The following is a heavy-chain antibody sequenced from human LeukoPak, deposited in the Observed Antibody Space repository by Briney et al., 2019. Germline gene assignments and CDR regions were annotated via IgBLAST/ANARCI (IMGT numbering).Heavy chain of an antibody. CDR3: ARVGIHYYGSGSYYPI. CDR2: IYYSGST. J-gene: IGHJ4*02. CDR1: GGSISSYY. V-gene: IGHV4-59*01. Sequence: SETLSLTCTVSGGSISSYYWGWIRQPPGKGLEWIGYIYYSGSTNYSPSLKSRVTISVDTSKNQFSLKLSSATAADTAVYYCARVGIHYYGSGSYYPIWGQGTLVTVSS. D-gene: IGHD3-10*01.